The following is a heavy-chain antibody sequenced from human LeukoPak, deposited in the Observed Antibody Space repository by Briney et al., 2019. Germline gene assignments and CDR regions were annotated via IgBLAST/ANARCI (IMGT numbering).Heavy chain of an antibody. D-gene: IGHD4-17*01. J-gene: IGHJ1*01. Sequence: GGSLRLSCAASGFTFSSFGMHWVRQAPGQGLEWVAVISFDGSNQYYADSVKGRFTIYRDNFKNTVYLQMNSLRAEETAVYYCAKSHPPTVTTEEGEYLQQWGQGTLVTVSS. CDR1: GFTFSSFG. CDR2: ISFDGSNQ. V-gene: IGHV3-30*18. CDR3: AKSHPPTVTTEEGEYLQQ.